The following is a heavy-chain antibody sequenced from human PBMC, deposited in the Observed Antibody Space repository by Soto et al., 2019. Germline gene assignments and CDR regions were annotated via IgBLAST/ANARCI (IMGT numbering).Heavy chain of an antibody. CDR1: GYTFNRHY. Sequence: QVQLVQSGAEVRKPGASVKVSCKASGYTFNRHYIQWVRQAPGQGLEWMGMIDPSGVDTNYAKKFQGRVTLTSDTSTSPVYMELSSLRSEDTAVYYCAKRRGVGLTRSSFDYWGPGTLVIVSS. V-gene: IGHV1-46*02. CDR2: IDPSGVDT. CDR3: AKRRGVGLTRSSFDY. D-gene: IGHD1-26*01. J-gene: IGHJ4*02.